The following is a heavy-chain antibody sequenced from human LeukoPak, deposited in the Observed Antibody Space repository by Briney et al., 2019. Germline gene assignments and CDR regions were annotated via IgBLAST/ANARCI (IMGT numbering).Heavy chain of an antibody. V-gene: IGHV3-23*01. Sequence: GGSLRLSCAASGFTFSSYGMHWVRQAPGKGLEWVSATSGSGTTTSYGVSVRGRFTISRDNSKNQLYLQVNSLRAEETAIYYCAKRLGYNFDYWGQGTLVTVSS. CDR2: TSGSGTTT. D-gene: IGHD5-18*01. CDR1: GFTFSSYG. CDR3: AKRLGYNFDY. J-gene: IGHJ4*02.